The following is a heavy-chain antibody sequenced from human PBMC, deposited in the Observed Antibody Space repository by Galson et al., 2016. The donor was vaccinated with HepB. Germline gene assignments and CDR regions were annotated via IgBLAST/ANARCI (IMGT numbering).Heavy chain of an antibody. CDR3: AKDMAGGRYNSRLYGGPPKDYYALDV. CDR2: INWNSRSI. D-gene: IGHD6-13*01. Sequence: SLRLSCAASGFIFDDCAMHWVRQAPGKGLEWVSGINWNSRSIAYADSVKGRFTIYRDNAKNSLYLQMKSLRAEDKAFYYCAKDMAGGRYNSRLYGGPPKDYYALDVWGQGNPGHRLL. CDR1: GFIFDDCA. V-gene: IGHV3-9*01. J-gene: IGHJ6*02.